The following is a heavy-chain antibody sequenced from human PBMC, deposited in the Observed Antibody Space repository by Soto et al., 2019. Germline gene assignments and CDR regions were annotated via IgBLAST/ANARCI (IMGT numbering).Heavy chain of an antibody. D-gene: IGHD6-13*01. CDR2: VYNSGST. CDR1: GGSISSNY. Sequence: WETLSLTCTVSGGSISSNYWTWIRQPPGKGLEWIGYVYNSGSTNYNPSLKSRVTISEDTSKSQFSLKVNSMTAADTAVYYCARYRREAVAGYTLDNWGQGILVTVSS. J-gene: IGHJ4*02. V-gene: IGHV4-59*01. CDR3: ARYRREAVAGYTLDN.